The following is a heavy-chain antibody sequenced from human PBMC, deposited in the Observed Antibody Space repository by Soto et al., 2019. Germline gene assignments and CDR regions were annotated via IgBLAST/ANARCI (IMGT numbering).Heavy chain of an antibody. CDR2: INHSGNT. CDR1: GGSISSYY. CDR3: ARNGRTMVRGVKRQGDY. Sequence: PSETLSLTCTVSGGSISSYYWSWIRQPPGKGLEWIGEINHSGNTNYNPSLKSRVTISVDTSKNQFSLKLSSVTAADTAVYYCARNGRTMVRGVKRQGDYWGQGTLVTVSS. J-gene: IGHJ4*02. V-gene: IGHV4-34*01. D-gene: IGHD3-10*01.